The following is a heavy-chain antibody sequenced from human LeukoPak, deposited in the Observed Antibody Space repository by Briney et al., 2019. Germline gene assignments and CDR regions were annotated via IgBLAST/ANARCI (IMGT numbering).Heavy chain of an antibody. CDR3: VRTPPNWGFDY. Sequence: ASVTVSCKASGYTFTTHDINWVRQATGQGLEWLGWMSPNSGDTGYAQKFQGRVTMTSDSSISTAYMELSSLRSEDTAIYYCVRTPPNWGFDYWGQGTLVTVSS. D-gene: IGHD7-27*01. CDR1: GYTFTTHD. J-gene: IGHJ4*02. CDR2: MSPNSGDT. V-gene: IGHV1-8*01.